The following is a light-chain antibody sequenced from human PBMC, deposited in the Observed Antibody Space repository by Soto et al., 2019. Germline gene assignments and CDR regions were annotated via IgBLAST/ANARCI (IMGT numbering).Light chain of an antibody. Sequence: QSVLTQPPSVSGAPGQRVTISCTGSSSNIGAGYDVHWYQQLPGTAPKLLIYGNSNRPSGVPDRFSGSKSGTSASLAITGLQAEDEAEYYCQSYDSSLSGGVVFGGGTKRTVL. J-gene: IGLJ2*01. V-gene: IGLV1-40*01. CDR2: GNS. CDR3: QSYDSSLSGGVV. CDR1: SSNIGAGYD.